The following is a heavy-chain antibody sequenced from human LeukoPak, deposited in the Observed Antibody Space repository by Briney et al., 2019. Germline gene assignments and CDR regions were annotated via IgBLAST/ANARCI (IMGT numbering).Heavy chain of an antibody. J-gene: IGHJ5*02. CDR3: AKGQRWFDP. Sequence: ASVKVSCKASGYTFTSYDINWVRQATGQGLEWMGWMNPNSGNTGYAQKFQGRVTMTRNTAINTAYMELSSLRSEDTGVYYCAKGQRWFDPWGQGTPGTVSS. V-gene: IGHV1-8*01. CDR2: MNPNSGNT. CDR1: GYTFTSYD.